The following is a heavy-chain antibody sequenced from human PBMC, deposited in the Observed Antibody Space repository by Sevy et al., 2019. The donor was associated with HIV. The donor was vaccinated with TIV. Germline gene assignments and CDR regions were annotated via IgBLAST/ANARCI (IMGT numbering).Heavy chain of an antibody. V-gene: IGHV4-59*01. J-gene: IGHJ6*02. Sequence: SETLSLTCTVSGDSISSYYWSWIRQPPGKGLEWIGYIFYTGITNCNPSLKSRVTISVDTSKNQFSLKLSSVTASDTAVYYCARSIAALRGLDVWGQGTTVTVSS. CDR2: IFYTGIT. CDR1: GDSISSYY. D-gene: IGHD6-6*01. CDR3: ARSIAALRGLDV.